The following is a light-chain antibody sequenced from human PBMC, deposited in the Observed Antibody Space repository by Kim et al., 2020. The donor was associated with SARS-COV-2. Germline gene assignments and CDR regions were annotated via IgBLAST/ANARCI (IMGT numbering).Light chain of an antibody. J-gene: IGKJ4*01. V-gene: IGKV3-15*01. CDR3: QQYNNWPFT. Sequence: VSAGERATLSCRASQSVSSNLAWYQHKPGQAPRLLMYDASTRATGIPARFSGSGSGTEFTLTISSLQSEDFAVYYCQQYNNWPFTFGGGTKVDIK. CDR1: QSVSSN. CDR2: DAS.